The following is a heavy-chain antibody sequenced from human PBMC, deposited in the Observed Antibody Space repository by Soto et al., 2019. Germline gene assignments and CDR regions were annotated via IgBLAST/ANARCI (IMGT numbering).Heavy chain of an antibody. J-gene: IGHJ4*02. D-gene: IGHD1-26*01. V-gene: IGHV3-23*01. CDR1: GFTFSSYA. Sequence: GGSLRLSCAACGFTFSSYAISWVRQAPGKGLEWVSAISGSGGSTYYADSVKGRFTISRENSKKTLYLQMNSLRAEDTAVYYCAKKDASGSRAPPYWGQRTLVAVSS. CDR3: AKKDASGSRAPPY. CDR2: ISGSGGST.